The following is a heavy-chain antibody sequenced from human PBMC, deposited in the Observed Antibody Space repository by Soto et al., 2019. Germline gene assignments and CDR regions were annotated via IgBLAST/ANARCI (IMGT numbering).Heavy chain of an antibody. V-gene: IGHV4-30-4*01. Sequence: QVQLQESGPGLVRPSQTLSLTCTVSGGSISTDHYHWTWIRQAPGKGLEWIGYIHYSGSIQFNPSLQSRVSMSVDTSKNLFSLRLSSETAADTAVYFCAREDDGGDRDYYGLDVWGQGTTVTVSS. CDR3: AREDDGGDRDYYGLDV. J-gene: IGHJ6*02. CDR1: GGSISTDHYH. D-gene: IGHD2-21*02. CDR2: IHYSGSI.